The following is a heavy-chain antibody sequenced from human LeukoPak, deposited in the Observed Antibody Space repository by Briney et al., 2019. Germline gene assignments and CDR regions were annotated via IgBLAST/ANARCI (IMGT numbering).Heavy chain of an antibody. V-gene: IGHV1-2*02. CDR1: GYTFTGYY. Sequence: ASVKVSCKASGYTFTGYYMHWVRQAPGQGLEWMGWINPNSGGTNYAQKFQGRGTMTRDTSISTAYMELSRLRSDGTAVYYCAREDGYGDSSQDYWGQGTLVTVSS. CDR2: INPNSGGT. J-gene: IGHJ4*02. CDR3: AREDGYGDSSQDY. D-gene: IGHD3-22*01.